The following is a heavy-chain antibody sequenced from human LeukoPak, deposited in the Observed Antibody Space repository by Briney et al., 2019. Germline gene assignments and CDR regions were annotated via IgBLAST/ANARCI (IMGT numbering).Heavy chain of an antibody. D-gene: IGHD3-22*01. CDR3: TTSWFRYYYDSSGYYYFAVDI. J-gene: IGHJ3*02. V-gene: IGHV3-15*01. CDR2: IKSKTDGGTT. CDR1: GFTFSNAW. Sequence: GGSLRLSCAASGFTFSNAWMSWVRQAPGKGLEWVGHIKSKTDGGTTDYAAPVKGRFTISRDDSRNTLFLQMNSLKTEDTAVYYCTTSWFRYYYDSSGYYYFAVDIWGQGTKVTVSS.